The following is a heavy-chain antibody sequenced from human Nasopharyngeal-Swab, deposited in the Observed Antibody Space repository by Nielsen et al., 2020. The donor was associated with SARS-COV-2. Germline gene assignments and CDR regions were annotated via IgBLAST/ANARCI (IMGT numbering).Heavy chain of an antibody. CDR3: ASFYDFWT. Sequence: SETLSLTCAVSGGSVSSDNWWSWVRQPPGKRLEWIGVVKHNVSTNYNPSLKSRVTISLDKTKNQVYLRVNSLTAADTAVYYCASFYDFWTWGQGTLVTVSS. D-gene: IGHD3-3*01. CDR1: GGSVSSDNW. J-gene: IGHJ4*02. V-gene: IGHV4-4*02. CDR2: VKHNVST.